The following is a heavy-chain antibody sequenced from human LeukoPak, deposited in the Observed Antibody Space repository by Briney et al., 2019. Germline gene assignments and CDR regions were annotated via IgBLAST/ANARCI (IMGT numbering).Heavy chain of an antibody. CDR3: VRDKGLDP. CDR1: GFTLSSYW. V-gene: IGHV3-74*01. Sequence: GGSLRLSCTASGFTLSSYWMHGVRQAPGKGLVWVSRINSDGSSIRYADSVKGRFTISRDNAKNTLYLQMNSLRAEDTAVYYCVRDKGLDPWGQGTLVTVSS. J-gene: IGHJ5*02. CDR2: INSDGSSI.